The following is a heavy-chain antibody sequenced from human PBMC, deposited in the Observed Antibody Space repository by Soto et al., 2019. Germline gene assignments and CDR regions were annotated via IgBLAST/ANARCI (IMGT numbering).Heavy chain of an antibody. CDR3: ARGLDYVGFDY. J-gene: IGHJ4*02. D-gene: IGHD4-17*01. CDR2: IYYRGST. V-gene: IGHV4-61*01. Sequence: SETLSLTCIVSGDSVSICTYYWSWIRQPPVKGLEWIGYIYYRGSTNYNPSLKSRVTMSIDTSRNQFSLKVNSVTAADTAVYYCARGLDYVGFDYWGQGTLVTVS. CDR1: GDSVSICTYY.